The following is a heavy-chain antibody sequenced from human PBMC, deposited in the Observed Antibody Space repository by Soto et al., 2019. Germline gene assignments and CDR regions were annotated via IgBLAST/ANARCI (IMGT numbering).Heavy chain of an antibody. Sequence: QITVKESGPKLVKPSQTLTLTCACSGFSLSTSGVGVGWVRQPPGKAPEWLARIYWDDDKRYRPSLKSRLYITKDAATDQVVFTMTNMDPVDTATYYCVHQDWNTNSYCVDRWGRGTVVTVSS. J-gene: IGHJ2*01. V-gene: IGHV2-5*02. D-gene: IGHD1-1*01. CDR2: IYWDDDK. CDR1: GFSLSTSGVG. CDR3: VHQDWNTNSYCVDR.